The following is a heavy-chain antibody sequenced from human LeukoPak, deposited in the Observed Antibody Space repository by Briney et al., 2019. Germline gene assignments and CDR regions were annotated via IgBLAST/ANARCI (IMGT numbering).Heavy chain of an antibody. CDR1: GVSFSGYY. D-gene: IGHD2-15*01. J-gene: IGHJ4*02. Sequence: SETLSLTCAVYGVSFSGYYWSWIRQPPGKGLEWIGEINHSGSTNYNPSLKSRVTISVDTSKNQFSLKLSSVTAADTAVYYCARGGGVVVAAETQYYFDYWGQGTLVTVSS. CDR2: INHSGST. V-gene: IGHV4-34*01. CDR3: ARGGGVVVAAETQYYFDY.